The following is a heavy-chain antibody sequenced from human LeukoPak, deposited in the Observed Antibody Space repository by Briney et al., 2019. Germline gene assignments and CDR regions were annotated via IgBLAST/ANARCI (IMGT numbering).Heavy chain of an antibody. Sequence: ASVKVSCKASGYTFTGYYVHWVRQAPGQGLEWMGWINPSGGSTNYAQKFQGRVTMTRDMSTSTVYMELSSLRSEDTAVYYCAGSADYYDSSGLDYWGQGTLVTVSS. J-gene: IGHJ4*02. D-gene: IGHD3-22*01. CDR2: INPSGGST. CDR3: AGSADYYDSSGLDY. CDR1: GYTFTGYY. V-gene: IGHV1-46*01.